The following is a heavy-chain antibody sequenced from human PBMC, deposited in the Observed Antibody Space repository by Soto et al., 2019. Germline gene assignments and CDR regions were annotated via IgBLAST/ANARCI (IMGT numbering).Heavy chain of an antibody. CDR3: FKPEDGIRDKLPVSAFLLNRSSDL. D-gene: IGHD2-15*01. Sequence: KGLEWVAGIPYDGSNKYYADSVKGRFTISRDNSKNTLYLQMNSLRFEDTAVYFFFKPEDGIRDKLPVSAFLLNRSSDL. V-gene: IGHV3-30*03. CDR2: IPYDGSNK. J-gene: IGHJ2*01.